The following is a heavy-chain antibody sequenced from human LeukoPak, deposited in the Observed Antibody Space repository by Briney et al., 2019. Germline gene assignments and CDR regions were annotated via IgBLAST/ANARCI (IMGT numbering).Heavy chain of an antibody. CDR1: GGSISSGSYY. Sequence: PSETLSLTCTVSGGSISSGSYYWTRIRQPAGKGLEWIGRIYTSGSTNYNPSLKSRVTISVDTSKNQFSLKLSSVTAADTAVYYCARSGAAGGAFDIWGQGTMVTVSS. J-gene: IGHJ3*02. CDR3: ARSGAAGGAFDI. V-gene: IGHV4-61*02. D-gene: IGHD6-13*01. CDR2: IYTSGST.